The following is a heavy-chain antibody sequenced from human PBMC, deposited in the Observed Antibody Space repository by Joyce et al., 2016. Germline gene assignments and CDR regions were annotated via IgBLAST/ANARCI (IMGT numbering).Heavy chain of an antibody. Sequence: EVQVAEYGGGLVKPGGSLRLSCAASGFTFNVAWMTWVRTAPGKGLEWVGRIKSKTSGETTEYAAPVKGRFTISRDDSKNTVSLQMNGLRTEDTAVYFCAADVAEVGFGELDHWGQGTLVTVSS. CDR1: GFTFNVAW. CDR3: AADVAEVGFGELDH. CDR2: IKSKTSGETT. V-gene: IGHV3-15*01. D-gene: IGHD3-10*01. J-gene: IGHJ4*02.